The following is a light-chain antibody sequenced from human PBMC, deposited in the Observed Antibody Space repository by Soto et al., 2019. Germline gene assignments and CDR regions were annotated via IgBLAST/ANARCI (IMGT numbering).Light chain of an antibody. V-gene: IGKV3-15*01. Sequence: EIVMTQSPATLSVSPGESATLSCRASQSVSSNLIWYQQRPGQAPRLLIYGASTRATGIPARFSARGSATEFTLTIDNVQSEDSAVYHCQQCNDWPHTFGQGTKLEI. CDR3: QQCNDWPHT. CDR1: QSVSSN. CDR2: GAS. J-gene: IGKJ2*01.